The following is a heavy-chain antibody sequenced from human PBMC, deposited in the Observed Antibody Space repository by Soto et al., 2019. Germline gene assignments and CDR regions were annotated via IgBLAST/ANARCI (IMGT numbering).Heavy chain of an antibody. Sequence: DVQLLESGGGLVQPGGSLKLSCVASGFSFNKYAMIWVRQAPGKGQEWVSGITGSGSSIQYTASVKGRFTISRDNSKNTVYLQMDYLRAEDTAMYYCAKDDVSGDGLLLVSAWGQGTPVTVS. CDR1: GFSFNKYA. D-gene: IGHD2-21*02. V-gene: IGHV3-23*01. CDR3: AKDDVSGDGLLLVSA. CDR2: ITGSGSSI. J-gene: IGHJ5*02.